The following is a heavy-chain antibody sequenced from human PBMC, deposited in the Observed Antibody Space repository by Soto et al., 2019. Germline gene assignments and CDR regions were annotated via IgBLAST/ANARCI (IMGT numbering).Heavy chain of an antibody. CDR3: ARLEPYYYYMDF. D-gene: IGHD3-16*01. Sequence: SETLSLTCTVSGGSISSYYWSWIRQPPGKGLEWIGYIYYSGSTNYNPSLKSRVTISVDTSKNQFSLKLSSVTAADTAVYYCARLEPYYYYMDFWGKGTTITVSS. V-gene: IGHV4-59*08. J-gene: IGHJ6*03. CDR2: IYYSGST. CDR1: GGSISSYY.